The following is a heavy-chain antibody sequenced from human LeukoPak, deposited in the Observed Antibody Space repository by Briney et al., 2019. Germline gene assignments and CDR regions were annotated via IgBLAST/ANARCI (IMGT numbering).Heavy chain of an antibody. J-gene: IGHJ4*02. CDR3: AKDLGWELPAEAY. Sequence: GGSLRLSCVASGFTFEKYVMNWVRQTPGKGLEWLATIYGSGVSISYADSVKGRFTISRDNSKNTLYLQMNSLRAEDTAMYFCAKDLGWELPAEAYWGQGILVTVSS. D-gene: IGHD1-26*01. V-gene: IGHV3-23*01. CDR2: IYGSGVSI. CDR1: GFTFEKYV.